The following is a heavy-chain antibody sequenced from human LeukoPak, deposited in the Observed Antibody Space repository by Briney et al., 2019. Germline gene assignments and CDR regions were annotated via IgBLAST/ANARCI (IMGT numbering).Heavy chain of an antibody. CDR3: AKDVRPAYDFWSGYYSSPFDY. CDR2: ISSSGSTI. J-gene: IGHJ4*02. Sequence: GGSLRLSCAASGFTFSDYYMSWIRQAPGKGLEWVSYISSSGSTIYYADSVKGRFTISRDNAKNSLYLQMNSLRAEDTAVYYCAKDVRPAYDFWSGYYSSPFDYWGQGTLVTVSS. D-gene: IGHD3-3*01. CDR1: GFTFSDYY. V-gene: IGHV3-11*01.